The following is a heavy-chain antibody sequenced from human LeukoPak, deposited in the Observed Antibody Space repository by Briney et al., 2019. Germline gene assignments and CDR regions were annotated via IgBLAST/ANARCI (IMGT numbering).Heavy chain of an antibody. Sequence: SQTLSLTCTVSGGSISSGAYYWSWIRQHPGKGLEWIGYIYYSGGTYYNPSLKSRVTMSVDTSKNQFSLNPSSVTAADTAVYYCARSGYKYGDAFEIWGQGTMVTVSS. CDR1: GGSISSGAYY. J-gene: IGHJ3*02. CDR3: ARSGYKYGDAFEI. CDR2: IYYSGGT. V-gene: IGHV4-31*03. D-gene: IGHD3-22*01.